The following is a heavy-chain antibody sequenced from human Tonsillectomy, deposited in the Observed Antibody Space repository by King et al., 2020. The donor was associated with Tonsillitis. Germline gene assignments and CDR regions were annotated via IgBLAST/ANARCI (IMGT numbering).Heavy chain of an antibody. Sequence: DVQLVESGAEVKKPGESLRISCKGSGYSFTSYWISWVRQMPGKGLEWMGRIDPSDSDTNYSPSFQGHVTISADKSISTAYLQWSSLKASDTAMYYCARHGDYGSAIGDAFDIWGQGTMVTVSS. CDR3: ARHGDYGSAIGDAFDI. J-gene: IGHJ3*02. V-gene: IGHV5-10-1*03. CDR2: IDPSDSDT. CDR1: GYSFTSYW. D-gene: IGHD4-17*01.